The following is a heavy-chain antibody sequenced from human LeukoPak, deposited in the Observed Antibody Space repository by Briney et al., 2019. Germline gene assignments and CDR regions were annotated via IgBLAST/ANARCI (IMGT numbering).Heavy chain of an antibody. Sequence: SETLSLTCAVYGGSFSGYYWSWIRQPPGKGLEWIGEINHSGSTNYNLSLKSRVTISVDTSKNQFSLKLSSVTAADTAVYYCARDYYGSGSHPWGQGTLVTVSS. CDR2: INHSGST. D-gene: IGHD3-10*01. CDR3: ARDYYGSGSHP. J-gene: IGHJ5*02. CDR1: GGSFSGYY. V-gene: IGHV4-34*01.